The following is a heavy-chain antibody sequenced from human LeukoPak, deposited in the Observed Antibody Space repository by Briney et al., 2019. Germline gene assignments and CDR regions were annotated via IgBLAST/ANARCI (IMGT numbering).Heavy chain of an antibody. CDR1: GFTFSSYW. V-gene: IGHV3-7*01. Sequence: GGSLRLSCVASGFTFSSYWMSWVRQAPGKGLEWVANIKQDGSEKYYVDSVKGRFTISRDNAKNSLYLQMNSLRAEDTAVYYCAVLRFLEWYSFPFDYWGQGTLVTVSS. CDR3: AVLRFLEWYSFPFDY. J-gene: IGHJ4*02. D-gene: IGHD3-3*01. CDR2: IKQDGSEK.